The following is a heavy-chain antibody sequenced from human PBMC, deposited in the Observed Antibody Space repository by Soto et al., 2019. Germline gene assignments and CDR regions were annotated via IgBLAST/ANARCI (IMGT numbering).Heavy chain of an antibody. J-gene: IGHJ6*02. V-gene: IGHV5-10-1*01. CDR1: GYSFTSYW. D-gene: IGHD2-2*02. CDR2: IDPSDSYT. Sequence: PVESLKISCKGSGYSFTSYWISWVRQMPGKGLEWMGRIDPSDSYTNYSPSFQGHVTISADKSISTAYLQWSSLKASDTAMYYCARHGCSSTSCYSVFGYYYYGMDVWGQGTTVTVSS. CDR3: ARHGCSSTSCYSVFGYYYYGMDV.